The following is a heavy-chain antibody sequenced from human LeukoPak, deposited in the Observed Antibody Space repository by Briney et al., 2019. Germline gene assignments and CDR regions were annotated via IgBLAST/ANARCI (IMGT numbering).Heavy chain of an antibody. J-gene: IGHJ3*02. CDR3: ASSPPDYAELPFDI. V-gene: IGHV4-34*01. CDR2: INHSGST. Sequence: SETLSLTCAVYGGSFSGYYWSWIRQPPGKGLEWIGEINHSGSTNYNPSLKSRVTISLDTSKKQFSLNLRSVTAADTAVYYCASSPPDYAELPFDIWGQGTMVTVSS. CDR1: GGSFSGYY. D-gene: IGHD4/OR15-4a*01.